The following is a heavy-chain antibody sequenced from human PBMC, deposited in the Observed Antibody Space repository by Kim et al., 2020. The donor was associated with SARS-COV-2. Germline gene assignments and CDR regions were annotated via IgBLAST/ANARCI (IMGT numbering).Heavy chain of an antibody. CDR1: GFPFSSYA. CDR2: ISGSGGST. V-gene: IGHV3-23*01. D-gene: IGHD3-9*01. Sequence: LSLTCAASGFPFSSYAMSWVRQAPGKGLEWVSAISGSGGSTYYADSVKGRFTISRDNSKNTLYLQMNSLRAEDTAVYYCAKGRSRSGYGFDYWGQGTLVTVSS. J-gene: IGHJ4*02. CDR3: AKGRSRSGYGFDY.